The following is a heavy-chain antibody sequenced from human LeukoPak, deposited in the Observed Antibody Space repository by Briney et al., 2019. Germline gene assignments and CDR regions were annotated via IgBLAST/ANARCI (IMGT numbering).Heavy chain of an antibody. V-gene: IGHV4-59*08. J-gene: IGHJ4*02. Sequence: PSEALSLTCTGSGDSITYYYWSWIRQPPGKGLEWIGYIYYSGSTDYNPSLNSRGTISLDTSQNQFSLKLSSMTAASTAVYYCARHARDTSDYYDYWGQGTLVTVSS. CDR1: GDSITYYY. D-gene: IGHD3-22*01. CDR3: ARHARDTSDYYDY. CDR2: IYYSGST.